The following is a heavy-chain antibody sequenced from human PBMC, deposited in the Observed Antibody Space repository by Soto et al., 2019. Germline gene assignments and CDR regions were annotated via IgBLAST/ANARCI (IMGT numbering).Heavy chain of an antibody. CDR3: ARDSEEPPGIFCFDP. CDR2: VSSDGNHK. CDR1: GFPFNNYA. V-gene: IGHV3-30-3*01. Sequence: QVQLVESGGGVVQPGEPLRLSCAASGFPFNNYAMHWVRQAPGRGLEWVAAVSSDGNHKHYANSVKGRFTISRDKSKNTLILQMNSLRVEDTAIYYFARDSEEPPGIFCFDPWGQGTLITVSS. D-gene: IGHD6-13*01. J-gene: IGHJ5*02.